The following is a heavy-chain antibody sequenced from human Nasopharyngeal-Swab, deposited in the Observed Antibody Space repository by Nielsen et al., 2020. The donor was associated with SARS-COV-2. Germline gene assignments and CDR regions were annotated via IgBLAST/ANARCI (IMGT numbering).Heavy chain of an antibody. CDR2: VSGEGFST. CDR3: AKKRTIYSSFDN. J-gene: IGHJ4*02. CDR1: GFTFSNYA. Sequence: GESLKISCAASGFTFSNYAMSWVRQAPGKGLEWVSDVSGEGFSTYYPDSVRGRFTISRDNSKNTLYLQMNSLRADDTALYYCAKKRTIYSSFDNLGQGTLVTVSS. D-gene: IGHD1/OR15-1a*01. V-gene: IGHV3-23*01.